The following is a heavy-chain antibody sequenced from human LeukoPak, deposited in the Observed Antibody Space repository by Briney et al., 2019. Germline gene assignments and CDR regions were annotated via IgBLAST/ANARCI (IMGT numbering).Heavy chain of an antibody. CDR2: INPNSGGT. CDR3: ARLRYSSSWYYYGMDV. Sequence: ASVKVSCKASGYTFTGYYMHWVRQAPGQGLGWMGWINPNSGGTNYAQKFQGRVTMTRDTSISTAYMELSRLRSDDTAVYYCARLRYSSSWYYYGMDVWGQGTTVTVSS. CDR1: GYTFTGYY. V-gene: IGHV1-2*02. J-gene: IGHJ6*02. D-gene: IGHD6-13*01.